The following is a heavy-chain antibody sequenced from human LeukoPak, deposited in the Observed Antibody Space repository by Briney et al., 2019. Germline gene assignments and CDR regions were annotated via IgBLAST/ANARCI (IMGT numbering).Heavy chain of an antibody. D-gene: IGHD3-3*01. CDR3: AKKSPIFGVVIPLFDY. Sequence: GGPLRLSCAGSGFNFSSFVMTWVRQAPGKGLEWVSSISASGRSTYYADSVKGRFTISRDNSKNTLYLQVNSLRAEDTAVYHCAKKSPIFGVVIPLFDYWGQGTLVSVSS. J-gene: IGHJ4*02. CDR1: GFNFSSFV. CDR2: ISASGRST. V-gene: IGHV3-23*01.